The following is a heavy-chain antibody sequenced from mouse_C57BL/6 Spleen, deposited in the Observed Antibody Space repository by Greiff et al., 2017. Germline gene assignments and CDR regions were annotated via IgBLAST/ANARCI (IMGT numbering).Heavy chain of an antibody. CDR2: IYPRSGNT. CDR3: ARGYYDYDNYFDY. Sequence: QVQLKESGAELARPGASVKLSCKASGYTFTSYGISWVKQRTGQGLEWIGEIYPRSGNTYYNEKFKGKATLTADKSSSTAYMELRSLTSEDSAVYFCARGYYDYDNYFDYWGQGTTLTVSS. V-gene: IGHV1-81*01. D-gene: IGHD2-4*01. CDR1: GYTFTSYG. J-gene: IGHJ2*01.